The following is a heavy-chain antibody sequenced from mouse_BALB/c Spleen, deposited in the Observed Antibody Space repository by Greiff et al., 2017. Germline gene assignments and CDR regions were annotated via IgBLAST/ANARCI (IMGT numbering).Heavy chain of an antibody. V-gene: IGHV14-3*02. CDR2: IDPANGNT. CDR1: GFNIKDTY. J-gene: IGHJ4*01. D-gene: IGHD2-1*01. CDR3: ARYEDGNYPYAMDY. Sequence: VQLKESGAELVKPGASVKLSCTASGFNIKDTYMHWVKQRPEQGLEWIGRIDPANGNTKYDPKFQGKATITADTSSNTAYLQLSSLTSEDTAVYYCARYEDGNYPYAMDYWGQGTSVTVSS.